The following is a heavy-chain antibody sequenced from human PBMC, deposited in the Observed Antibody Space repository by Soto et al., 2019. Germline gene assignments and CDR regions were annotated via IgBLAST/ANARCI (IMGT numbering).Heavy chain of an antibody. J-gene: IGHJ4*02. Sequence: QVQLVESGGGVVQPGRSLRLSCVVSGFTFTTYPMHWVRQAPGKGLEWVAVIPYDGKNKYYGDSVKGRFTISRDNSKNTLYLEMNNLRGEDTAVFYCARGGNRPRWYYFDFWGQGVLVTVSS. CDR1: GFTFTTYP. CDR2: IPYDGKNK. CDR3: ARGGNRPRWYYFDF. V-gene: IGHV3-30*04. D-gene: IGHD2-8*01.